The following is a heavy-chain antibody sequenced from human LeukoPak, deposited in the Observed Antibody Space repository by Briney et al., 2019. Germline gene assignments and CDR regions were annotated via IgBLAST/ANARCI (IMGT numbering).Heavy chain of an antibody. J-gene: IGHJ5*02. CDR2: ISSSSSTI. CDR1: GFTFSSYE. D-gene: IGHD1-26*01. Sequence: PGGSLRLSCAASGFTFSSYEMNWVRQAPGKGLEWVSYISSSSSTIDYADSVKGRFTISRDNAKNSLYLQMNSLRAEDTAVYYCARENESYGGWFDPWGQGTLVTVSS. CDR3: ARENESYGGWFDP. V-gene: IGHV3-48*03.